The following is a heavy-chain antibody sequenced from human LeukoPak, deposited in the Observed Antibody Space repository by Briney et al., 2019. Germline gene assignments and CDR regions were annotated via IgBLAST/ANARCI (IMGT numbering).Heavy chain of an antibody. CDR1: GGSISSSSYY. D-gene: IGHD3-22*01. Sequence: SETLSLTCTVSGGSISSSSYYWGWIRQPPGKGLEWIGSIYYSGSTYYNPSLKSRVTISVDTSKNQFSLKLSSVTAADTAVYYCARDPSGGWPVTMRPYYGMDVWGQGTTVTVSS. J-gene: IGHJ6*02. V-gene: IGHV4-39*07. CDR3: ARDPSGGWPVTMRPYYGMDV. CDR2: IYYSGST.